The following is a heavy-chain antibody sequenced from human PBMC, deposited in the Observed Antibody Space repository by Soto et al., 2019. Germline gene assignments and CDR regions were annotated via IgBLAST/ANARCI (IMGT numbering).Heavy chain of an antibody. J-gene: IGHJ6*02. D-gene: IGHD6-13*01. Sequence: QLQLQESGPGLVKPSETLSLSCTVSGGSITSSFYWGWIRQPPGKGLEWIGSIYGTGNTYYNPSLKGRVTISADTSKNQFSLNLISVTAADTAVYYCRSSSRYSTDVWGQGAKVTPSS. CDR2: IYGTGNT. CDR1: GGSITSSFY. V-gene: IGHV4-39*01. CDR3: RSSSRYSTDV.